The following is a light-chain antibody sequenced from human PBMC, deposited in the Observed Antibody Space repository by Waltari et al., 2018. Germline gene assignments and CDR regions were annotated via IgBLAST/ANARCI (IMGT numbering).Light chain of an antibody. V-gene: IGKV4-1*01. CDR1: QSVLYSSNNKNY. CDR3: QQYYSTPYT. Sequence: DIVMTHSPDSLAVSLGERATINFNSSQSVLYSSNNKNYLAWYQQKPGQPPKLLIYWASTRESGVPDRFSGSGSGTDFTLTISSLQAEDVAVYYCQQYYSTPYTFGQGTKLEIK. CDR2: WAS. J-gene: IGKJ2*01.